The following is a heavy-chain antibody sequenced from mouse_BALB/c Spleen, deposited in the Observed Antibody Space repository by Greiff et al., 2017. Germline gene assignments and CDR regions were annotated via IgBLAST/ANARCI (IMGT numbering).Heavy chain of an antibody. CDR1: GYAFSSSW. CDR3: ARSITTVVALYAMDY. Sequence: QVQLKESGPELVKPGASVKISCKASGYAFSSSWMNWVKQRPGQGLEWIGRIYPGDGDTNYNGKFKGKATLTADKSSSTAYMQLSSLTSVDSAVYFCARSITTVVALYAMDYWGQGTSVTVSS. CDR2: IYPGDGDT. V-gene: IGHV1-82*01. D-gene: IGHD1-1*01. J-gene: IGHJ4*01.